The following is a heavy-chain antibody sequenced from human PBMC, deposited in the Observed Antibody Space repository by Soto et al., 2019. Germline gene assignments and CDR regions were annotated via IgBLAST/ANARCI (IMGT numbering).Heavy chain of an antibody. CDR3: AKDSCGGDCYPGDWFDP. J-gene: IGHJ5*02. D-gene: IGHD2-21*02. CDR1: GFTFSSYG. CDR2: ISYDGSNK. V-gene: IGHV3-30*18. Sequence: PGGSLRLSCAASGFTFSSYGMHWVRQAPGKGPEWVAVISYDGSNKYYADSVKGRFTISRDNSKNTLYLQMNSLRAEDTAVYYCAKDSCGGDCYPGDWFDPWGQGTLVTVS.